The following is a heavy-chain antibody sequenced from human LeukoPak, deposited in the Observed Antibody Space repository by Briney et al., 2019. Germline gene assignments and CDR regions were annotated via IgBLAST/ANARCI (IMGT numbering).Heavy chain of an antibody. D-gene: IGHD3-10*01. V-gene: IGHV4-59*08. Sequence: SETLSLTCTVSGGSISSYYWSWIRQPPGKGLEWIGYIYYSGSTNYNPSLKSRVTISLDMSKNQFPLKLSSVTAADTAVYYCARVGSYYGSGTFYYYMGVWGKGTTVTISS. CDR2: IYYSGST. J-gene: IGHJ6*03. CDR3: ARVGSYYGSGTFYYYMGV. CDR1: GGSISSYY.